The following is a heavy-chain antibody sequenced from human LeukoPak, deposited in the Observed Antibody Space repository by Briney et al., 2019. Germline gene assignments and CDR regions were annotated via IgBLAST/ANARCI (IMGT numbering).Heavy chain of an antibody. D-gene: IGHD3-10*01. J-gene: IGHJ4*02. V-gene: IGHV3-33*01. Sequence: GGSLRLSCAASGFTFSSYGMHWVRQASGKGLEWVAVIWYDGSNKYYADSVKGRFTISRDNSKNTLYLQMNSLRAEDTAVYYCARGDSMVRGALYYFDYWGQGTLVTVSS. CDR1: GFTFSSYG. CDR2: IWYDGSNK. CDR3: ARGDSMVRGALYYFDY.